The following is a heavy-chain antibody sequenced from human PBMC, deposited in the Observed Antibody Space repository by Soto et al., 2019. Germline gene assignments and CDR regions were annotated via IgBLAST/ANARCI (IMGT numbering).Heavy chain of an antibody. CDR2: IYYSGST. J-gene: IGHJ4*02. D-gene: IGHD2-15*01. Sequence: QLQLQESGPGLVKPSETLSLTCTVSGGSISSSSYYWGWIRQPPGKGLGWIESIYYSGSTYYNPSLKSRVTISVDTSKNQFSLKLSSVTAADTAVYYCARQTGSNRTYAGRVYWGQGTLVTVSS. CDR3: ARQTGSNRTYAGRVY. V-gene: IGHV4-39*01. CDR1: GGSISSSSYY.